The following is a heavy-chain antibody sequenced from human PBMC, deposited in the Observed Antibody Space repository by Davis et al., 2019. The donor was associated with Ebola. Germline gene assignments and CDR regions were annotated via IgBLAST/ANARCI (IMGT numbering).Heavy chain of an antibody. D-gene: IGHD6-19*01. CDR1: GYNFTRNW. CDR2: IYPSDSDT. V-gene: IGHV5-51*01. J-gene: IGHJ6*02. CDR3: ARRVRSGDPGMDV. Sequence: KVSCKGGGYNFTRNWIGWVRQMPGKGLEWMGIIYPSDSDTRYSPSFQGQVAISADKSISTAYLQWSSLEASDTAMYLCARRVRSGDPGMDVWGQGTTVTVSS.